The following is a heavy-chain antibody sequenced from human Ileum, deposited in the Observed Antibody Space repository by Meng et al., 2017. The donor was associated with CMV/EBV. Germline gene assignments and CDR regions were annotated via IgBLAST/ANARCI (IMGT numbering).Heavy chain of an antibody. CDR1: GYSFPTYH. D-gene: IGHD4-23*01. Sequence: KASGYSFPTYHMHWVRQAPGQGLEWMGMVHPSGGTASYGQRFQGRVTLTSDTSTTTVYMEVTSLKFEDTAVYYCARGWPYNGNFPRDIWGQGTLVTVSS. J-gene: IGHJ4*02. CDR2: VHPSGGTA. V-gene: IGHV1-46*01. CDR3: ARGWPYNGNFPRDI.